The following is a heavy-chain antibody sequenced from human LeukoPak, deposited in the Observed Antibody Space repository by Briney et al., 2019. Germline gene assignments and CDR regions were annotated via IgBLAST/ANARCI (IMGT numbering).Heavy chain of an antibody. CDR3: ARDRWNDRMIDY. CDR2: IYYSGST. V-gene: IGHV4-61*01. CDR1: GGSVSSGSYY. D-gene: IGHD1-1*01. Sequence: SETLSLTCTVSGGSVSSGSYYWSWIRQPPGKGLEWIEYIYYSGSTNYNPSLKSRVTISVDTSKNQFALKLSSVTAADTAVYYCARDRWNDRMIDYWGQGTLVTVSA. J-gene: IGHJ4*02.